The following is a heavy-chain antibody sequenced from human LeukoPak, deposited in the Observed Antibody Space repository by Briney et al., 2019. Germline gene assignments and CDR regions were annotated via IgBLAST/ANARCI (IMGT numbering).Heavy chain of an antibody. Sequence: GGSLRLSCAASGFTFDDYAMHWVRQAPGKGLEWVSGISWNSGSIGYADSVKGRFTISRDNAKNSLYLQMNSLRADDTAVYYCARFAAGGSYYYYMDVWGKGTTVTVSS. V-gene: IGHV3-9*01. CDR2: ISWNSGSI. J-gene: IGHJ6*03. D-gene: IGHD3-10*01. CDR3: ARFAAGGSYYYYMDV. CDR1: GFTFDDYA.